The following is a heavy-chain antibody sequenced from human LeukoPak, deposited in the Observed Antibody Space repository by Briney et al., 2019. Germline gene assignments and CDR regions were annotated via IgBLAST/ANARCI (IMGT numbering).Heavy chain of an antibody. J-gene: IGHJ4*02. CDR2: ISGSGSTI. V-gene: IGHV3-11*01. CDR1: GLTFSTYA. D-gene: IGHD5-18*01. CDR3: ARDWRNKGMDV. Sequence: GGSLRLSCAASGLTFSTYAMSWVREAPGKGVECLSYISGSGSTIYHADSVKGRFTTSRDNAKNSLYLQMDSLRAEDTAIYYCARDWRNKGMDVWGQGTLVTVSS.